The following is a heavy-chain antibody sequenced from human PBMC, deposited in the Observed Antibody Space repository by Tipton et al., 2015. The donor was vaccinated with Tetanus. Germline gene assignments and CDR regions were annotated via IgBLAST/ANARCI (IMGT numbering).Heavy chain of an antibody. V-gene: IGHV3-9*01. J-gene: IGHJ3*02. CDR1: GFTFDDYA. CDR2: ISWNSGSI. Sequence: SLRLSCAASGFTFDDYAMHWVRQAPGKGLEWVSGISWNSGSIGYADSVKGRFTISRDNAKNSLYLQMNSLRAEDTALYYCAKDPLRAVAGTGGAFDIWGQGTMVTVSS. CDR3: AKDPLRAVAGTGGAFDI. D-gene: IGHD6-19*01.